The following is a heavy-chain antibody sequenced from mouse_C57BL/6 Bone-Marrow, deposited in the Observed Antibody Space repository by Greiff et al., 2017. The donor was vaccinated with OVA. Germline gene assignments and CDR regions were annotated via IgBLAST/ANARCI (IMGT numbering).Heavy chain of an antibody. D-gene: IGHD1-1*01. CDR1: GYTFTSYW. V-gene: IGHV1-64*01. CDR2: IHPNSGST. CDR3: ARVTTVVARNYAMDY. Sequence: VQLQQPGAELVKPGASVKLSCKASGYTFTSYWMHWVKQRPGQGLEWIGMIHPNSGSTNYNEKFKSKATLTVDKSSSTAYMQLSSLTSEDSAVYYGARVTTVVARNYAMDYWGQGTSVTVSS. J-gene: IGHJ4*01.